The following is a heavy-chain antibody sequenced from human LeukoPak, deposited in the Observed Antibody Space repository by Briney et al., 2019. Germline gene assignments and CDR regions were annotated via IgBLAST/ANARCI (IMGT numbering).Heavy chain of an antibody. CDR1: GYTFTGYY. CDR2: INPNSGGT. D-gene: IGHD6-19*01. V-gene: IGHV1-2*02. Sequence: ASVKVSCKASGYTFTGYYMHWVRQAPGQGLEWMGWINPNSGGTNYAQKFQGRVTMTRDTSISTAYMELSRLRSDDTAVYHCARDRGIAVAGTIVWYYYYGMDVWGQGTTVTVSS. CDR3: ARDRGIAVAGTIVWYYYYGMDV. J-gene: IGHJ6*02.